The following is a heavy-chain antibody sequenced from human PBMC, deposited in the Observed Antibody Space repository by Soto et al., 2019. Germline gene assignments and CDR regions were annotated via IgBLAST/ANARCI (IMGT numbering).Heavy chain of an antibody. D-gene: IGHD6-19*01. CDR3: TKDHGDTGWGSSPFDY. J-gene: IGHJ4*02. Sequence: GGSLRLSCAASNFIFSNYAMSWVRQAPGKGLEWVSAIGPSGGSAFYADSVKGRLTISRDNSNSTLYLQMNSLRAEDTAIYYCTKDHGDTGWGSSPFDYWGPGTLVTVSS. V-gene: IGHV3-23*01. CDR2: IGPSGGSA. CDR1: NFIFSNYA.